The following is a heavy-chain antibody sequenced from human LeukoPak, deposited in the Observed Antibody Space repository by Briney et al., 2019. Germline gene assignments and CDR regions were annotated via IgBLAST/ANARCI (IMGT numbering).Heavy chain of an antibody. J-gene: IGHJ4*02. V-gene: IGHV3-9*01. CDR3: ARYMTTLDYFDY. D-gene: IGHD4-23*01. CDR1: GFTFDDYA. CDR2: ISWNSGSI. Sequence: GGSLRLSCAASGFTFDDYAMHWVRQAPGKGLEWVSGISWNSGSIGYADSVKGRFTISRDNAKNSLYLQMNSLRAEDTAVYYCARYMTTLDYFDYWGQGTLVTVSS.